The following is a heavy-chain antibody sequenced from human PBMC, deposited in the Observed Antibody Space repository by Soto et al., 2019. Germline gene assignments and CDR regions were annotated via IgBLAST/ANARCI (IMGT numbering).Heavy chain of an antibody. J-gene: IGHJ4*02. Sequence: LRLSCAASGFTFSSYGMHWVRQAPGKGLEWVAVISYDGSNKYYADSVKGRFTISRDNSKNTLYLQMNSLRAEDTAVYYCAKERLVATFDYWGQGTLVTVSS. CDR2: ISYDGSNK. CDR1: GFTFSSYG. D-gene: IGHD5-12*01. CDR3: AKERLVATFDY. V-gene: IGHV3-30*18.